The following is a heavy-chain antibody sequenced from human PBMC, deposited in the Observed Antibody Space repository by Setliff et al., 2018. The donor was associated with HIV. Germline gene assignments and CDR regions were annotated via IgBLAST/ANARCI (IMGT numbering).Heavy chain of an antibody. D-gene: IGHD6-25*01. V-gene: IGHV1-18*01. Sequence: WASVKVSCKASGYSFTAYGISWVRQAPGQGFEWMCWINIDSGHTNFAQKFQDRVTVTTDTSTNTTYMELRGLRSDDTATYYCARVPSGAAGLVRAGFYFWGQGTLVTAPQ. CDR2: INIDSGHT. J-gene: IGHJ4*01. CDR3: ARVPSGAAGLVRAGFYF. CDR1: GYSFTAYG.